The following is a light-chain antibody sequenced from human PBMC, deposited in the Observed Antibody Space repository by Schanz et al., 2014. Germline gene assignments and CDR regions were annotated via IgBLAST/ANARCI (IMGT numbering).Light chain of an antibody. J-gene: IGKJ4*01. CDR3: QQYSKSPLT. CDR1: QSLSGYD. V-gene: IGKV3-20*01. Sequence: EIVLTQSPGTLSLSPGERATLSCKASQSLSGYDLAWYQQKPGQAPRLLIYGAFDRATGIPDRFSGSGSGTVFTLAISRLEPEDFAVYYCQQYSKSPLTFGGGTKVEI. CDR2: GAF.